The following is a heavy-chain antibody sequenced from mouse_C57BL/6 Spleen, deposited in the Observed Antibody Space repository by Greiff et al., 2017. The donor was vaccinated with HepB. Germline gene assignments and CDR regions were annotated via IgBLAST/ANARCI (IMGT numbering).Heavy chain of an antibody. J-gene: IGHJ1*03. CDR1: GYAFTNYL. CDR2: INPGSGGT. Sequence: VQLQQSGAELVRPGTSVKVSCKASGYAFTNYLIEWVKQRPGQGLEWIGVINPGSGGTNYNEKFKGKATLTADKSSSTAYMQLSSLTSEDSAVYFCAISGPYYYGRRVLYWYFDVWGTGTTVTVSS. D-gene: IGHD1-1*01. CDR3: AISGPYYYGRRVLYWYFDV. V-gene: IGHV1-54*01.